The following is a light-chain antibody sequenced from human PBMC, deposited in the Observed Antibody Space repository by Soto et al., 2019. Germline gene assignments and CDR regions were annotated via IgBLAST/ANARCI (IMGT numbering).Light chain of an antibody. J-gene: IGKJ4*01. CDR2: AAS. CDR3: QQSFRTPLT. Sequence: DIQMTQSPSSPSASVGDRATITCRASQRISSYLNWYQQKPGKAPKLLIYAASNLRSGVPSRFTGSGSGTDFTLPISSLHPEDFATYYCQQSFRTPLTFGGGAKGDIK. CDR1: QRISSY. V-gene: IGKV1-39*01.